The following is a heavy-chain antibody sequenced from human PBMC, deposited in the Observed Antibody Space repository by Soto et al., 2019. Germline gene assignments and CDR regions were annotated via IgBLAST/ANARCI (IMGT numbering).Heavy chain of an antibody. CDR2: ISYTGANQ. CDR1: GFTFSTYA. D-gene: IGHD4-4*01. CDR3: ARYPFIYSRVAYYDH. Sequence: QVRLVESGGGAVQPGDSLRLSCDASGFTFSTYALHWVLQAPGKGLEWGAFISYTGANQYYADSLKARFTVSRDTSKHIASVHMTRLKPEEPAVYSCARYPFIYSRVAYYDHWGQGTLVTFSS. J-gene: IGHJ5*02. V-gene: IGHV3-30-3*01.